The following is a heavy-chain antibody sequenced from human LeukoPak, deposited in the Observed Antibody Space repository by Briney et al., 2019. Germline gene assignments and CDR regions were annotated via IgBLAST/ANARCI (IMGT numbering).Heavy chain of an antibody. CDR2: ISGSGNRT. CDR1: GFTFSSYA. J-gene: IGHJ6*02. D-gene: IGHD2-15*01. CDR3: AKNLYCGGGSCYPSALGMDV. Sequence: HPGGSLRLSCAAPGFTFSSYAMSWVRQAPGKGLEWVSSISGSGNRTYYADSVKGRFTISRDNSKNTLFLQMNSLRAEDTAVYYCAKNLYCGGGSCYPSALGMDVWGQGTTVTVSS. V-gene: IGHV3-23*01.